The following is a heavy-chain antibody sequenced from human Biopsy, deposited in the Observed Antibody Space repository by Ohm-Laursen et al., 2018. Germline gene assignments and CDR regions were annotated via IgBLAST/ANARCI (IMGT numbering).Heavy chain of an antibody. D-gene: IGHD4-11*01. CDR1: GDSVTKYY. V-gene: IGHV4-59*02. CDR2: IYYSVRT. J-gene: IGHJ6*02. CDR3: ARDSGILNYGNFKYYHYYGMDV. Sequence: TLSLTWTVSGDSVTKYYWSWIRQPPGKGLEWIGHIYYSVRTNYNPSLQSRVSISVDTSRNQVSLTLSSVTAADTAVYYCARDSGILNYGNFKYYHYYGMDVWGQGTKVTVSS.